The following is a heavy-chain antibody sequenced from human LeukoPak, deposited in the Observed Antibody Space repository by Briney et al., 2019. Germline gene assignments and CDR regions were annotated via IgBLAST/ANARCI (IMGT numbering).Heavy chain of an antibody. Sequence: GGSLRLSCAASGFSFDDYTMHWVRQDPGKGLRWVSLITRDGGSTFYADSVKGRFTISRDKSKNSLYLQMNSLRAEDTALYYCATERLKYFDYWGQGTLVTVSS. V-gene: IGHV3-43*01. CDR1: GFSFDDYT. J-gene: IGHJ4*02. CDR2: ITRDGGST. CDR3: ATERLKYFDY.